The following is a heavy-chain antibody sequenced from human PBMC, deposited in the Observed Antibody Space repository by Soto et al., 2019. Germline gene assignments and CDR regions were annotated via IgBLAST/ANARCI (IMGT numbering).Heavy chain of an antibody. J-gene: IGHJ4*02. CDR1: GLPFSSYA. V-gene: IGHV3-23*01. Sequence: GGSLRLSCAASGLPFSSYAMNWVRQAPGKGLEWVSAISGSGGSTYYADSVKGRFTISRDNSKNTLYLQMNSLRAEDTAVYYCAKPLAPTHPYDILTGYYPPFNYWGQGTLVTVSS. D-gene: IGHD3-9*01. CDR2: ISGSGGST. CDR3: AKPLAPTHPYDILTGYYPPFNY.